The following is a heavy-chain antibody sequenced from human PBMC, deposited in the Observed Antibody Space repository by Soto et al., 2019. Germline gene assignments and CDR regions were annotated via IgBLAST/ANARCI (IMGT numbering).Heavy chain of an antibody. Sequence: QVQLVQSGAEVRKPGSSVKVSCEASGGSFSGHGITWVRQAPGQGLEWMGGIIPVYGTAVYAQRFQGRVTIAAAESTNTAYMELRGMRSDDTAVYYCARESESGSYYMGKDDWGQGTLVTVSS. D-gene: IGHD1-26*01. CDR3: ARESESGSYYMGKDD. CDR2: IIPVYGTA. CDR1: GGSFSGHG. V-gene: IGHV1-69*01. J-gene: IGHJ4*02.